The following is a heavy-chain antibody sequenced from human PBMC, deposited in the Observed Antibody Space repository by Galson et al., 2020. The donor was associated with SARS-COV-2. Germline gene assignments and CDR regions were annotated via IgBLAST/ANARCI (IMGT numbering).Heavy chain of an antibody. D-gene: IGHD6-25*01. V-gene: IGHV3-30-3*01. J-gene: IGHJ4*02. Sequence: TGGSLRLSCAASGFTFSSYAMHWVRQAPGKGLEWVAVISYDGSNKYYADSVKGRITISRDNSKNTLYLQMNSLRAEDTAVYYCARSGAADLDYWGQGTLVTVSS. CDR2: ISYDGSNK. CDR1: GFTFSSYA. CDR3: ARSGAADLDY.